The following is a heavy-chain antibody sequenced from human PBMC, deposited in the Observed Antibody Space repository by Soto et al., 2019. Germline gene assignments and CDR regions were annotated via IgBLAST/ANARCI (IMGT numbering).Heavy chain of an antibody. Sequence: GASVKVSCKTSGYTFSNYGITWVRQAPGQPLEWLGWISPNSGGTNYAQKFQGRVTMTRDTSISTAYMELSRLRSDDTAVYYCARAGEGYCSGGSCYFYAFDIWGQGTMVTVSS. CDR3: ARAGEGYCSGGSCYFYAFDI. D-gene: IGHD2-15*01. V-gene: IGHV1-2*02. J-gene: IGHJ3*02. CDR2: ISPNSGGT. CDR1: GYTFSNYG.